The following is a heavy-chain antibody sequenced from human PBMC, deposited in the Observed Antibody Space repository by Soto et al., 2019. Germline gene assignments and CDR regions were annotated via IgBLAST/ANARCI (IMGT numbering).Heavy chain of an antibody. CDR1: GGSISSYY. V-gene: IGHV4-4*07. CDR2: IYTSGST. D-gene: IGHD1-7*01. CDR3: ARVGGETGTTGGWFDP. Sequence: QVQLQESGPGLVKPSETLSLTCTVSGGSISSYYWSWIRQPAGKGLEWIGRIYTSGSTNYNPSLKTRDTMSVEASKNQFALKLGSVTAADTAVYYCARVGGETGTTGGWFDPWGQGTLVTVSS. J-gene: IGHJ5*02.